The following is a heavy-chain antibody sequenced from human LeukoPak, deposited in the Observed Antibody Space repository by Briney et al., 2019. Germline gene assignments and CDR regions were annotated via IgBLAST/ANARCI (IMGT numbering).Heavy chain of an antibody. CDR2: ISGSGGST. Sequence: GSLRLSCAASGFTFSSYAMSWVRQAPGKGLEWVSAISGSGGSTYYADSVKGRFTISRDNSKNTLYLQMNSLRAEDTAVYYCRTYYYGSGSYFEEFFDYWGQGTLVTVSS. CDR3: RTYYYGSGSYFEEFFDY. V-gene: IGHV3-23*01. J-gene: IGHJ4*02. D-gene: IGHD3-10*01. CDR1: GFTFSSYA.